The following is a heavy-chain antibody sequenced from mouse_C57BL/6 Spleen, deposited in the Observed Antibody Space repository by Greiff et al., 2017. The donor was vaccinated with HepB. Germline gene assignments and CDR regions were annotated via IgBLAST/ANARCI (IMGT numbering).Heavy chain of an antibody. V-gene: IGHV1-59*01. CDR1: GYTFTSYW. CDR3: ASYYYGSSYDYAMDY. J-gene: IGHJ4*01. Sequence: VQLQQSGAELVRPGTSVKLSCKASGYTFTSYWMHWVKQRPGQGLEWIGVIDPSDSYTNYNQKFKGKATLTVDTSSSTAYMQLSSLTSEDSAVYSCASYYYGSSYDYAMDYWGQGTSVTVSS. D-gene: IGHD1-1*01. CDR2: IDPSDSYT.